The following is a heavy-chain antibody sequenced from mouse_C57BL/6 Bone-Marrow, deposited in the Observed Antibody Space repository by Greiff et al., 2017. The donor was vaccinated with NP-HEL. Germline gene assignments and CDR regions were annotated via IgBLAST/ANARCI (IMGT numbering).Heavy chain of an antibody. Sequence: EESGPGLVKPSQSLSLTCSVTGYSITSGYYWNWLRQFPGNKLEWMGYISYDGSNNYNPSLKNRISITRDTSKNQFFLKLNSVTTEDTATYYCATRGVTTRAYWGQGTLVTVSA. CDR3: ATRGVTTRAY. V-gene: IGHV3-6*01. D-gene: IGHD2-2*01. CDR1: GYSITSGYY. CDR2: ISYDGSN. J-gene: IGHJ3*01.